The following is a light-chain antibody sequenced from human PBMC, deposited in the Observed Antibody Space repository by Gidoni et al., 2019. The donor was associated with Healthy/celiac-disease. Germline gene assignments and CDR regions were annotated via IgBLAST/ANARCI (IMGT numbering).Light chain of an antibody. J-gene: IGLJ1*01. Sequence: QSVLTQPPSVSGAPGQRVPISCTGSSSNIGAGYDVHWYQQLPGTAPKLLIYGTSNRPSGVHDRFSGSKYGTSASLAITGLQAEDEADYYCQSYESSLSGSEVLGTGTKVTVL. CDR2: GTS. V-gene: IGLV1-40*01. CDR3: QSYESSLSGSEV. CDR1: SSNIGAGYD.